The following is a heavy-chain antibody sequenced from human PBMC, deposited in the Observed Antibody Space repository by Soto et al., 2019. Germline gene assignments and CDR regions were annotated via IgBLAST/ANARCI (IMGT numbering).Heavy chain of an antibody. D-gene: IGHD1-7*01. CDR1: GFSLDTTGVG. Sequence: QITLKESGPTLVKPTQTLMLTCSFSGFSLDTTGVGVGWIRQAPGKALEWLANIYWHDDKRYNPSLEGRLTLTQDTSKNPVVLTMTDMDPADTATYYCPRAFKWNYMWGQGSLVTVSS. J-gene: IGHJ4*02. CDR3: PRAFKWNYM. CDR2: IYWHDDK. V-gene: IGHV2-5*01.